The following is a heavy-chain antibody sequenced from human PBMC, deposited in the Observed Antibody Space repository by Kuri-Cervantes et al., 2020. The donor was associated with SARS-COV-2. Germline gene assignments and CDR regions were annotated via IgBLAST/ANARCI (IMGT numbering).Heavy chain of an antibody. CDR3: ARESSSSWYWFDP. D-gene: IGHD6-13*01. V-gene: IGHV4-30-4*08. CDR1: GGSISSVDHY. Sequence: LRLSCTVSGGSISSVDHYWSWIRQPPGKGLEWIGYIYYSGTTYYNPSLKSRLSISLDTSKNQFSLKLSSVTAADTAVYYCARESSSSWYWFDPWGQGTLVTVSS. CDR2: IYYSGTT. J-gene: IGHJ5*02.